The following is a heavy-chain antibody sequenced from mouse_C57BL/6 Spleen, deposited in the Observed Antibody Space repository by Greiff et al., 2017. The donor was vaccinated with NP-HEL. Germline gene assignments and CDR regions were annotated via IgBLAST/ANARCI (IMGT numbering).Heavy chain of an antibody. V-gene: IGHV1-50*01. CDR3: ARFGYGFDY. Sequence: QVQLKQSGAELVKPGASVKLSCKASGYTFTSYWMQWVKQRPGQGLEWIGEIDPSDSYTNYNQKYKGKATLTVDTSSSTADMQLSSLTSEAAAVYYCARFGYGFDYWGQGTTLTVSS. CDR2: IDPSDSYT. J-gene: IGHJ2*01. CDR1: GYTFTSYW. D-gene: IGHD2-2*01.